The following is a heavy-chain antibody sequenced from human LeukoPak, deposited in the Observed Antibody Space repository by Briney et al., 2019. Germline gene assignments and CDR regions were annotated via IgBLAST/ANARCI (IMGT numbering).Heavy chain of an antibody. J-gene: IGHJ3*02. V-gene: IGHV4-59*01. D-gene: IGHD3-16*02. CDR1: GGSISSYY. Sequence: PSETLSLTCTVSGGSISSYYWSWIRQPPGKGLEWIGYIYYSGSTNYNPSLKSRVTISVDASKNQFSLKLSSVTAADTAVYYCASLSLGFYAFDIWGQGTMVTVSS. CDR3: ASLSLGFYAFDI. CDR2: IYYSGST.